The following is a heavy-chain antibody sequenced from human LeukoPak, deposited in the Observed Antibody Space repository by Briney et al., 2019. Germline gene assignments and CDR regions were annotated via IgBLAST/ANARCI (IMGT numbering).Heavy chain of an antibody. CDR2: ISYDGSNK. CDR3: ARDRQAYYTNFWFDP. D-gene: IGHD4-11*01. Sequence: LSLTCTVSGDSINSLDLWSWVRQAPGRGLEWVAIISYDGSNKYYADSVKGRFTISRDNSNSTLFLQMNSLRPDDTAVYYCARDRQAYYTNFWFDPWGQGTLVTVSS. CDR1: GDSINSLD. V-gene: IGHV3-30*03. J-gene: IGHJ5*02.